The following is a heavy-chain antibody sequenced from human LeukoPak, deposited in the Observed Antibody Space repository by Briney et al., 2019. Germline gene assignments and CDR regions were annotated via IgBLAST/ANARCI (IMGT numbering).Heavy chain of an antibody. CDR3: ARVPIPETGDYRWFDP. V-gene: IGHV3-48*04. J-gene: IGHJ5*02. CDR1: GFTFSSYS. D-gene: IGHD7-27*01. Sequence: PGGSLRLSCAASGFTFSSYSMNWVRQAPGKGLEWVSYISSSSSTIYYADSVKGRFTISRDNAKNSLYLQMNSLRAEDTAVYYCARVPIPETGDYRWFDPWGQGTLVTVSS. CDR2: ISSSSSTI.